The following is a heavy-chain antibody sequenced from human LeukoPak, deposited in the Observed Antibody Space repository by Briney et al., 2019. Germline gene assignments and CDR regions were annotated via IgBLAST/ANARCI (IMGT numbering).Heavy chain of an antibody. Sequence: KPSETLSLTCAVYGGSFSGYYWSWIRQPPGKGLEWIGEINHSGSTNYNPSLKSRVTISVDTSKNQFSLKLSSVTAADTAVYYCARGRRYCSSTSCYTWFDPWGQGTLVTVSS. CDR3: ARGRRYCSSTSCYTWFDP. D-gene: IGHD2-2*02. CDR2: INHSGST. CDR1: GGSFSGYY. V-gene: IGHV4-34*01. J-gene: IGHJ5*02.